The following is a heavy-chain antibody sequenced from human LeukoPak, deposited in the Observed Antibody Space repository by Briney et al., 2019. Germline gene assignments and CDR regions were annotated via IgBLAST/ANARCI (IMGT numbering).Heavy chain of an antibody. CDR3: ARLGWELLTYMDV. D-gene: IGHD1-26*01. Sequence: SETLSLTCAVYGGSFSGYYWSWIRQPPGKGLEWIGEINHSGSTNYNPSLKSRVTISVDTSKNQFSLKLSSVTAADTAVYYCARLGWELLTYMDVWGKGTTVTVSS. J-gene: IGHJ6*03. CDR2: INHSGST. CDR1: GGSFSGYY. V-gene: IGHV4-34*01.